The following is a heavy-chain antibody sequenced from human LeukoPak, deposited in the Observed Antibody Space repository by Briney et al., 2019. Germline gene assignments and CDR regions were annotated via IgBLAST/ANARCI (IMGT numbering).Heavy chain of an antibody. D-gene: IGHD3-10*01. Sequence: ASVKVSCKASGYTFTGYYMHWVRQAPGQGLEWMGWINPNSGGTNYAQKFQGRVTMTRDTSISTAYMELSRLRSDDTAVYYCARGHRFYYYGSGSYYNRGHWFDPWGQGALVTVSS. CDR1: GYTFTGYY. J-gene: IGHJ5*02. CDR3: ARGHRFYYYGSGSYYNRGHWFDP. V-gene: IGHV1-2*02. CDR2: INPNSGGT.